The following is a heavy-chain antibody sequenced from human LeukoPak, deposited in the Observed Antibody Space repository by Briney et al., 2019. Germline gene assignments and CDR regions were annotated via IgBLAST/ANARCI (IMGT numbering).Heavy chain of an antibody. V-gene: IGHV4-59*12. Sequence: SETLSLTCTVSGGSISGYYWSWIRQPPRKGLEWIAYIHYSGSTNYSPSLKSRVTISIDTSKNQFSLKLSSVTATDTAVYYCAREIAVTGTLRFDPWGQGTLVTVSS. D-gene: IGHD6-19*01. J-gene: IGHJ5*02. CDR1: GGSISGYY. CDR2: IHYSGST. CDR3: AREIAVTGTLRFDP.